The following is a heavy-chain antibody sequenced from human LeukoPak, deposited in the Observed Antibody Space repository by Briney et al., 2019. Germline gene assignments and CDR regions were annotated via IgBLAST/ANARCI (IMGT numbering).Heavy chain of an antibody. CDR3: ARSLSYYDGIGFVEWFDP. D-gene: IGHD3-22*01. CDR2: VNPNSGNT. J-gene: IGHJ5*02. Sequence: ASVKVSCKASGYTSTTYDINWVRQAPGQGLEWMGWVNPNSGNTRYAQQFRGKVTMTRDTSISTAYLELSSLKSEDTAVYYCARSLSYYDGIGFVEWFDPWGQGTLVTVSS. V-gene: IGHV1-8*01. CDR1: GYTSTTYD.